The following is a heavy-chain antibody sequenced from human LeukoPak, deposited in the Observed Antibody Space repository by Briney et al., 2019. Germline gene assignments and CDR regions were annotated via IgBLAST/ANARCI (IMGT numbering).Heavy chain of an antibody. CDR2: ISSSGSTI. J-gene: IGHJ6*02. CDR1: GFTFSSYE. V-gene: IGHV3-48*03. Sequence: PGGSLRLSCAASGFTFSSYEMNWVRQAPGKGLEWVSYISSSGSTIYYADSVKGRFTISRDNAKNSLYLQMNSLRAEDTAVYYCARASSRAESYYYYYGMDVWGQGTTVTVSS. D-gene: IGHD6-13*01. CDR3: ARASSRAESYYYYYGMDV.